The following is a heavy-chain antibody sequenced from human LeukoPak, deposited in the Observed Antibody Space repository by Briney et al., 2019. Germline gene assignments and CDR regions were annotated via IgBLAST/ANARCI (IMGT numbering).Heavy chain of an antibody. J-gene: IGHJ3*02. CDR3: ASGTIRAYAFHI. CDR2: IIPIVGTA. D-gene: IGHD1-1*01. Sequence: SVKVSCAASGGTFSSYAISWVRQAPGQGLEWMGGIIPIVGTANYAQTFKGRVTITADESTSTASMELSSLSSEDTAVYYCASGTIRAYAFHIWGEGTMVTVSS. V-gene: IGHV1-69*01. CDR1: GGTFSSYA.